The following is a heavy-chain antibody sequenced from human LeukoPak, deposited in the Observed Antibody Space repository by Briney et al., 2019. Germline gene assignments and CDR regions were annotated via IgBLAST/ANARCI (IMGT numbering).Heavy chain of an antibody. D-gene: IGHD6-6*01. J-gene: IGHJ4*02. Sequence: GGSLRLSCAASGFTVSSNYMSWVRQAPGKGLEWVSVIYSGGSTYFADSVKGRFTISRDNSKNTLYLQMNSLRAEDTAVYYCARAEQLLLDYWGQGTLVTVSS. CDR2: IYSGGST. V-gene: IGHV3-66*02. CDR3: ARAEQLLLDY. CDR1: GFTVSSNY.